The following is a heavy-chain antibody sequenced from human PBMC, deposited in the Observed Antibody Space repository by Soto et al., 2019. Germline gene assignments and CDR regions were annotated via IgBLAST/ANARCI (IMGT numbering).Heavy chain of an antibody. CDR3: ANARYCSGGSCYGLPYYYGMDV. Sequence: EVHLLESGGGLVQPGGSLRLSCAASGFPFSSYAMSWVRQAPGKGLEWVSGISGSGAGTYYADSVQGRFTISRDNSENTLYLEMNSLRAEDTAEHYCANARYCSGGSCYGLPYYYGMDVWGQGTTVTVSS. CDR2: ISGSGAGT. CDR1: GFPFSSYA. V-gene: IGHV3-23*01. D-gene: IGHD2-15*01. J-gene: IGHJ6*02.